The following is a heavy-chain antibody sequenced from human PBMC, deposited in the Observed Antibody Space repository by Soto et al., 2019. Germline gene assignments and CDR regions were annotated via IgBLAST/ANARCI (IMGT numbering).Heavy chain of an antibody. Sequence: PGGSLRLSCAASGFTFSSYAMSWVRQAPGKGLEWVSAISGSGGSTYYADSVKGRFTISRDNSKNTLYLQMNSLRAEDTAVYYCAKDPRGVVVPAPFDYWGQGTLVTVSS. CDR3: AKDPRGVVVPAPFDY. J-gene: IGHJ4*02. CDR2: ISGSGGST. D-gene: IGHD2-2*01. CDR1: GFTFSSYA. V-gene: IGHV3-23*01.